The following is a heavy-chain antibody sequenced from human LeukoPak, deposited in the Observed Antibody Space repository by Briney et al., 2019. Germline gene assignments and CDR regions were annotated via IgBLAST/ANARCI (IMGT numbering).Heavy chain of an antibody. Sequence: GGSLRLSXAASGFTFSGYDMQWVRQAPGKRLEWVSGISRSGPTYYRDSVKGRFTISRDNYKDTLYLQMDSLRAEDTATYYCAKGESFAFAMWGQGTMVAVSS. J-gene: IGHJ3*02. V-gene: IGHV3-23*01. CDR2: ISRSGPT. CDR1: GFTFSGYD. CDR3: AKGESFAFAM.